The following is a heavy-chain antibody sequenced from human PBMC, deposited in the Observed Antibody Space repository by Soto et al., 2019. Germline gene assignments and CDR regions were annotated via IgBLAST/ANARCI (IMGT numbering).Heavy chain of an antibody. CDR2: ISYDGSNK. J-gene: IGHJ3*02. CDR3: AKTLYGGNSHDAFDI. D-gene: IGHD2-21*02. V-gene: IGHV3-30*18. Sequence: QVQLVESGGGVVQPGRSLRLSCAASGFTFSSYGMHWVRQAPGKGLEWVAVISYDGSNKYYADSVKGRFTISRDNSKNTLYLQMNSLRAEDTAVYYCAKTLYGGNSHDAFDIWGQGTMVTVSS. CDR1: GFTFSSYG.